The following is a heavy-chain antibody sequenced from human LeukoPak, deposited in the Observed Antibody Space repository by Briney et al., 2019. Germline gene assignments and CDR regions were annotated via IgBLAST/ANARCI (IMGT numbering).Heavy chain of an antibody. CDR2: IYYSGST. CDR1: GGSISSYY. Sequence: SETLSLTCTVSGGSISSYYWSWIRQPPGKGLEWNGYIYYSGSTNYNPSLKSRVTISVDTSKNQFSLKLSSVTAADTAVYYCARDPGGVVGATPNYYFDYWGQGTLVTVSS. V-gene: IGHV4-59*01. D-gene: IGHD1-26*01. J-gene: IGHJ4*02. CDR3: ARDPGGVVGATPNYYFDY.